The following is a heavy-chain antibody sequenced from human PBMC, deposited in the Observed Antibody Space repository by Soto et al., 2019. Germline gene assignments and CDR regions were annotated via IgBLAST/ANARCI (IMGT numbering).Heavy chain of an antibody. CDR3: ARAWLRADCFDY. D-gene: IGHD5-12*01. V-gene: IGHV1-2*02. Sequence: ASVKVSXKASEYTFTGYYMHWVRQAPGQGLEWMGWINPNNGDTSYAQKFQERVTMTRDTSISTAYMELSRLRADDTAVYYCARAWLRADCFDYWGKGTLVTVSP. CDR2: INPNNGDT. J-gene: IGHJ4*02. CDR1: EYTFTGYY.